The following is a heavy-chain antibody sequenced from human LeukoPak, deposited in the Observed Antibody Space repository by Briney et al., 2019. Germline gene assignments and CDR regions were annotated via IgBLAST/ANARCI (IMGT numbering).Heavy chain of an antibody. CDR1: GYTFTGYY. CDR2: INPNSGGT. V-gene: IGHV1-2*02. Sequence: ASVKVSCKASGYTFTGYYMHWVRQAPGQGLEWMGWINPNSGGTNYAQKFQGRVTMTRDTSISTAYMELSRLRSDDTAVYYRASYSSGRKNYFDYWGQGTLVTVSS. CDR3: ASYSSGRKNYFDY. J-gene: IGHJ4*02. D-gene: IGHD6-19*01.